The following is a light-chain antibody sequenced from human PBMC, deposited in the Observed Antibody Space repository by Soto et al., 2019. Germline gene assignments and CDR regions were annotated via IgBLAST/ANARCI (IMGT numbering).Light chain of an antibody. Sequence: EIVMTQSPATLSVSPGERATLSCRVSQSVGGSLAWYQQKPGQAPGLLIYGASTRATGVPARFSGSGSGTEFTLTISSLQSEAFAVYYCQQYRNWPRTFGQGTKVEIK. CDR3: QQYRNWPRT. J-gene: IGKJ1*01. V-gene: IGKV3-15*01. CDR2: GAS. CDR1: QSVGGS.